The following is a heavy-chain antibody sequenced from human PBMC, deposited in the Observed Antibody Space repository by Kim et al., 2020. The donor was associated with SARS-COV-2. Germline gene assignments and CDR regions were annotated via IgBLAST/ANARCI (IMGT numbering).Heavy chain of an antibody. J-gene: IGHJ6*02. Sequence: SGPTLVNPTPTLTLTCTFSGFSLSTSGMCVSWIRQPPGKALEWLALIDWDDDKYYSTSLKTRLTISKDTSKNQVVLTMTNMDPVDTATYYCARGRLPYYYYGMDVWGQGTTVTVSS. D-gene: IGHD2-21*02. V-gene: IGHV2-70*01. CDR1: GFSLSTSGMC. CDR2: IDWDDDK. CDR3: ARGRLPYYYYGMDV.